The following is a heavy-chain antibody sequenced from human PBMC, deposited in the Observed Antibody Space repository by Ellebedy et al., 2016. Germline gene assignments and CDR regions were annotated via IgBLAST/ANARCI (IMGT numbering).Heavy chain of an antibody. CDR2: IYYSGST. J-gene: IGHJ4*02. CDR1: GGSISSSSSY. V-gene: IGHV4-39*07. D-gene: IGHD1-7*01. Sequence: SETLSLXCTVSGGSISSSSSYWGWIRQPPGKGLEWIGSIYYSGSTDYNPSLKSRVTISVDTSKNQFSLKLSSVTAADTAVYYCARQADSNWKYVPAFDYWGQGTLVTVSS. CDR3: ARQADSNWKYVPAFDY.